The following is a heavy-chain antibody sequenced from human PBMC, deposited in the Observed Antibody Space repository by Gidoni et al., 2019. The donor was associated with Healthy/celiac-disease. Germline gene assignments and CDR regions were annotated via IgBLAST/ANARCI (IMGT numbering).Heavy chain of an antibody. V-gene: IGHV3-30*04. Sequence: QVQLVESGGGVVQPGRSLRLSCAASGFTFISYDMHWVRRAPGQGLEWVAVITYDGSNKDYADAVKGRFTISRDKSKNTLYLQMNSLRAEDTAVYYWARVGLQFYYYYGMDVWGQGTTVTVSS. CDR1: GFTFISYD. D-gene: IGHD4-4*01. CDR3: ARVGLQFYYYYGMDV. CDR2: ITYDGSNK. J-gene: IGHJ6*02.